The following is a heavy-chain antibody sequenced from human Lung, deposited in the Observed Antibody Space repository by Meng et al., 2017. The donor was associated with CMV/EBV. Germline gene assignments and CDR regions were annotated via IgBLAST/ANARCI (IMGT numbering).Heavy chain of an antibody. D-gene: IGHD1-26*01. CDR2: IYYSGSS. V-gene: IGHV4-61*01. CDR1: GGSVSNDRYF. J-gene: IGHJ6*02. Sequence: SETLSLXCTVSGGSVSNDRYFWVWIRQTPGKGLEWLGYIYYSGSSYYNPALKSRVMISVDTSKNQFSLRLSPVTVADTAIFYCVRDEIVGATTRVIDVWGHGTTVTVSS. CDR3: VRDEIVGATTRVIDV.